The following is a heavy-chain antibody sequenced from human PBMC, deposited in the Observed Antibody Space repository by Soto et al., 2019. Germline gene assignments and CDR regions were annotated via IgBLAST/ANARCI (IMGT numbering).Heavy chain of an antibody. CDR1: GFTFSSYA. CDR2: ISGSGGST. Sequence: VQLLESGGGLVQPGGSLRLSCAASGFTFSSYAMSWVRQAPGKGREWVSAISGSGGSTYYADSVKGRFTISRDNSKNTLYLQMNSLRAEDTAVYYCAKVGRKYQLPGLGGYFDLWGRGTLVTVSS. CDR3: AKVGRKYQLPGLGGYFDL. J-gene: IGHJ2*01. V-gene: IGHV3-23*01. D-gene: IGHD2-2*01.